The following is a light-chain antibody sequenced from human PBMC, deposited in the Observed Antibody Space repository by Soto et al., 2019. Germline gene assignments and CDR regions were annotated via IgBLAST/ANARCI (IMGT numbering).Light chain of an antibody. CDR2: AAS. V-gene: IGKV1-33*01. Sequence: DIQMTQSPSSLSAFVGDRVTITCQASQDISTYVNWYQQKPGKTPNLLIYAASNLETRVPSRFSGSGSGTKFTLTISRLQSEGIGTYYCQQYDNLPVTFGPGTKVNVK. CDR1: QDISTY. CDR3: QQYDNLPVT. J-gene: IGKJ3*01.